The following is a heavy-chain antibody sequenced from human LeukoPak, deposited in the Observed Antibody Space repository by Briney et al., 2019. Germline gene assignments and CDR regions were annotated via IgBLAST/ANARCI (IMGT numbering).Heavy chain of an antibody. D-gene: IGHD6-19*01. J-gene: IGHJ4*02. CDR2: IHHSGSS. CDR1: GDFVSGSFW. CDR3: VRHSGWYFGY. Sequence: PSETLSLTCAVSGDFVSGSFWWSWVRQPPHKGLEWIGEIHHSGSSNYNPSLESRVIISLDGSKNLLSLELSSVTAADTAVYYCVRHSGWYFGYWGQGTLVTVSS. V-gene: IGHV4-4*02.